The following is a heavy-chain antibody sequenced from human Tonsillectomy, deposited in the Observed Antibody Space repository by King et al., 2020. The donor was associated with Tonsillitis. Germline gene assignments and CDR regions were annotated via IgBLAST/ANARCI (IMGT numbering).Heavy chain of an antibody. CDR3: ARTYCGGDCWFDF. Sequence: HVQLQESGPGLVKPSQTLSLTCTVSGGSINSDIYYWRCIRQPPGKGLEGIGDIYYIERTYYNPSPKSRVTISVDTSKNQFSLKLGSVTAADTAVFYCARTYCGGDCWFDFWGQGTLVTVSS. CDR1: GGSINSDIYY. J-gene: IGHJ4*02. V-gene: IGHV4-30-4*01. D-gene: IGHD2-21*02. CDR2: IYYIERT.